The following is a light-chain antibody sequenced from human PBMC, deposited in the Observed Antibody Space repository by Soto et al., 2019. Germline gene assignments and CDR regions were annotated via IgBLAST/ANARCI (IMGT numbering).Light chain of an antibody. CDR1: QSVGNSY. V-gene: IGKV3-20*01. CDR3: QQYGSSPNT. J-gene: IGKJ2*01. CDR2: GAS. Sequence: ILLPHSPVALSLSPGARATLSCRASQSVGNSYLAWYQQKPGQAPRLLIYGASTRATGIPDRISGRGSGTDFTLTISRLEPEDFAVYYCQQYGSSPNTLGQGTKVDIK.